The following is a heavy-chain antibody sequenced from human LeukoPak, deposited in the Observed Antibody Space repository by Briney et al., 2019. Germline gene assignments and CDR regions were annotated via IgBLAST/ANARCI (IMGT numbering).Heavy chain of an antibody. CDR3: ARINTIMATFDY. D-gene: IGHD5-24*01. CDR2: ISHSGST. J-gene: IGHJ4*02. CDR1: GYFINSNYY. V-gene: IGHV4-38-2*02. Sequence: SETLSLTCTVPGYFINSNYYWGWIRQPPGKGLEWIATISHSGSTYYNPSLKSRVTISVEASKSQFSLKLSSATAADTAVYYCARINTIMATFDYWGQGTLVTVSS.